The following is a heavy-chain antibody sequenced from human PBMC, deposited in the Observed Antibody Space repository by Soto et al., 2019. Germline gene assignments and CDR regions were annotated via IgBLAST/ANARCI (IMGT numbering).Heavy chain of an antibody. CDR3: ARAVDSWSGPRNYYYGMDV. D-gene: IGHD3-3*01. J-gene: IGHJ6*02. V-gene: IGHV5-51*01. CDR2: IYPGDSDT. CDR1: GYSFTSYW. Sequence: PVESLKISCKGSGYSFTSYWIGWVRQMPGKGLEWMGIIYPGDSDTRYSPSFQGQVTISADKSISTAYLQWSSLKASDTAMYYCARAVDSWSGPRNYYYGMDVWGQGTTVTVSS.